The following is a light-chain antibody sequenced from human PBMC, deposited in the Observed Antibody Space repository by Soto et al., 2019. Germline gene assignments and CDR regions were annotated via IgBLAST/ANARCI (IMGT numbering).Light chain of an antibody. J-gene: IGKJ4*01. V-gene: IGKV1-39*01. Sequence: DIQMTQSPSSLSASVGDRVTITCRASQSISSYLNWYQHKPGKAPKLLIYAASSLQSGVPSRCSGSGSGTDFTLTISRLQPEDFATYYCQPSYSTPLPFGGGTKVAIK. CDR2: AAS. CDR1: QSISSY. CDR3: QPSYSTPLP.